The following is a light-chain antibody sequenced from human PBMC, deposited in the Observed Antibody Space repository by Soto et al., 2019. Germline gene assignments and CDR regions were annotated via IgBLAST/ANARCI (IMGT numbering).Light chain of an antibody. V-gene: IGKV3-15*01. CDR1: QSVSSN. J-gene: IGKJ1*01. CDR3: QQYNNRPPWT. CDR2: RAS. Sequence: EIVMTQSPATLSVSPGERATLSCRASQSVSSNLAWYQQKPGQAPRLLIYRASTRATGIPARFTGGGSGTEFTLTIGSLQSEDFAVYYCQQYNNRPPWTFGQGTKVEIK.